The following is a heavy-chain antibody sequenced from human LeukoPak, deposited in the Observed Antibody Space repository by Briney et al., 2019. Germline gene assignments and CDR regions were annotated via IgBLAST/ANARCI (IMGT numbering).Heavy chain of an antibody. CDR1: GFTFSNYW. D-gene: IGHD3-10*01. J-gene: IGHJ5*02. CDR3: ARETYYSGSGSGGWLDP. V-gene: IGHV3-7*01. CDR2: INQDGSEM. Sequence: GGSLRLSCAASGFTFSNYWMSWVRQAPGKGLEWLANINQDGSEMYYVDSVQGRFTISRDNAKDSLFLQMNSLRAEDTAIYFCARETYYSGSGSGGWLDPWGQGSLVTVSS.